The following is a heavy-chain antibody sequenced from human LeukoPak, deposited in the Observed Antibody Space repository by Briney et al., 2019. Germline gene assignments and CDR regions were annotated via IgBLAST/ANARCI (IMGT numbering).Heavy chain of an antibody. D-gene: IGHD2/OR15-2a*01. J-gene: IGHJ4*02. Sequence: GGSLRLSCAASGNYWMHWVRQAPGKGLVWVSHINSVGSWTSYADSVKGRFTISKDNAKNTVYLQMNSLRAEDTAVYYCVSFYETYWGRGTLVSVSS. CDR3: VSFYETY. CDR2: INSVGSWT. CDR1: GNYW. V-gene: IGHV3-74*01.